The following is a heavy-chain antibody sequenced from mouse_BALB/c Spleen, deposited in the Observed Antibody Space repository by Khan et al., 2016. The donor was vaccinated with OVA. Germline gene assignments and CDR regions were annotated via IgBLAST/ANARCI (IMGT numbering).Heavy chain of an antibody. CDR2: ISYSGST. CDR1: GYSITSGCG. V-gene: IGHV3-2*02. CDR3: ARTARIKY. D-gene: IGHD1-2*01. J-gene: IGHJ2*01. Sequence: EVKLLESGPGLVKPSQSLYLTCTVTGYSITSGCGWNWIRQFPGNKLEWMGYISYSGSTNYNPSLKSRISITRDTSKNQFFLQLNSVTTEDTATYYCARTARIKYWGQGTTLTVSS.